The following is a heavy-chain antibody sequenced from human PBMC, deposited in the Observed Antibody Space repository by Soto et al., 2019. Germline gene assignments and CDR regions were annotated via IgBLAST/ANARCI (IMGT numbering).Heavy chain of an antibody. V-gene: IGHV3-7*01. CDR1: GFTFSSYW. CDR2: IKQDGSEQ. D-gene: IGHD2-8*01. Sequence: EVQLVESGGGLVQPGGSLRLSCAASGFTFSSYWMSWVRQAPWKGLEWVANIKQDGSEQYYVDSVKGRFTISRDNAKNSLYLQMNSLRAEDTAVYYWAREYGEGSAFDYWGQGTLVTVSS. J-gene: IGHJ4*02. CDR3: AREYGEGSAFDY.